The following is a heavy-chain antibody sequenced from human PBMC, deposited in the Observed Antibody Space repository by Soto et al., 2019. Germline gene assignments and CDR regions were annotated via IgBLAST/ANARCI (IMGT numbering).Heavy chain of an antibody. Sequence: QVQLVQSGAEVKKPGSSVKVSCKASGGTFSSYAISWVRQAPGQGLEWMGGIIPIFGTANYAQKFQGRVTITADESTSTAYMELSSLRYEDTAVYYCARGGYDSSGYYPNDYYGMDVWGQGTTVTVSS. D-gene: IGHD3-22*01. V-gene: IGHV1-69*01. J-gene: IGHJ6*02. CDR2: IIPIFGTA. CDR1: GGTFSSYA. CDR3: ARGGYDSSGYYPNDYYGMDV.